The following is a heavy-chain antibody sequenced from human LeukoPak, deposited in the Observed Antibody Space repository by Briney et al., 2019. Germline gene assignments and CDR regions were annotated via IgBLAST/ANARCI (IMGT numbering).Heavy chain of an antibody. CDR3: ARQGAGYCSSTSCYEGYYYYYYMDV. CDR2: IIPILGTA. CDR1: GGTFSSYA. J-gene: IGHJ6*03. Sequence: GASVKVSCKASGGTFSSYAISWVRQAPGQGLEWMGGIIPILGTANYAQKFQGRVTITADESTSTAYMELSSLRSEDTAVYYCARQGAGYCSSTSCYEGYYYYYYMDVWGKGTTVTVSS. V-gene: IGHV1-69*13. D-gene: IGHD2-2*01.